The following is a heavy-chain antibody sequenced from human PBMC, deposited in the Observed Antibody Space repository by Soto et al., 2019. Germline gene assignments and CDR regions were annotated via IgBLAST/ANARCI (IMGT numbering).Heavy chain of an antibody. J-gene: IGHJ4*02. V-gene: IGHV3-23*01. Sequence: EVQLLESGGSLVQPGGPLRLACAAARFAFGSFAMSWVRQAPGKGLEWVSAISGRGTSTYYADSVKGRFTISRDNSKNTLYLHMNSLRAEDTAIYYCARQSPPPTVSYYSIYEPSYFDYWGQGTLVTVSS. CDR2: ISGRGTST. CDR1: RFAFGSFA. CDR3: ARQSPPPTVSYYSIYEPSYFDY. D-gene: IGHD4-4*01.